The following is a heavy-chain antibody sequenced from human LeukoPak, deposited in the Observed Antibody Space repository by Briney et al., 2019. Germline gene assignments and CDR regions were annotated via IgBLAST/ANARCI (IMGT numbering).Heavy chain of an antibody. CDR3: AKDMVYYGSGSPTAFDY. J-gene: IGHJ4*02. Sequence: TGGSLRLSCTVSGFTVSSNSMSWVRQAPGKGLEWVSGISWNSGSIGYADSVKGRFTISRDNAKNSLYLQMNSLRAEDMALYYCAKDMVYYGSGSPTAFDYWGQGTLVTVSS. D-gene: IGHD3-10*01. V-gene: IGHV3-9*03. CDR2: ISWNSGSI. CDR1: GFTVSSNS.